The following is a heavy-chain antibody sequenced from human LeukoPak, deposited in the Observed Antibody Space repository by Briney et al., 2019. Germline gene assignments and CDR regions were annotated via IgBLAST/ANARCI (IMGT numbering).Heavy chain of an antibody. J-gene: IGHJ1*01. Sequence: PSETLSLTCTVSGXSISSYYGSWIRQPPGKGLEWIGYIYYSGSTNYNPSLKSRVTISVDTSKNQFSLKLSSVTAADTAVYYCATTIAAAGLEYFQHWGQGTLVTVSS. CDR3: ATTIAAAGLEYFQH. D-gene: IGHD6-13*01. CDR2: IYYSGST. V-gene: IGHV4-59*01. CDR1: GXSISSYY.